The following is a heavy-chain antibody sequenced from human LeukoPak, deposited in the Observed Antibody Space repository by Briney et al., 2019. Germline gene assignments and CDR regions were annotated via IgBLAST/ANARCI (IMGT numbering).Heavy chain of an antibody. D-gene: IGHD2-8*01. CDR3: ARYANWFDP. CDR1: GFTFSTYG. J-gene: IGHJ5*02. Sequence: LRLSCAASGFTFSTYGMSWVRQAPGKGLEWIGYIYHSGSTYYNPSLKSRVTVSVDRSKNQFSLKLSSVTAADTAVYFCARYANWFDPWGQGTLVTVSS. V-gene: IGHV4-30-2*01. CDR2: IYHSGST.